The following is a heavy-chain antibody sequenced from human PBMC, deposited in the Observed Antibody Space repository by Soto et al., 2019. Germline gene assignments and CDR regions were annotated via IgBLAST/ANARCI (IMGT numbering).Heavy chain of an antibody. CDR2: IIPIFGTA. D-gene: IGHD6-19*01. Sequence: QVQLVQSGAEVKKPGSSVKVSCKASGGTFSSYAISWVRQAPGQGLEWMGGIIPIFGTANYAQKFQGRVTITADESTSTAYIEQRCLRSEDTAVNYCASGEYSSGEHGYFDLWGRGTLVTVTS. CDR3: ASGEYSSGEHGYFDL. J-gene: IGHJ2*01. V-gene: IGHV1-69*12. CDR1: GGTFSSYA.